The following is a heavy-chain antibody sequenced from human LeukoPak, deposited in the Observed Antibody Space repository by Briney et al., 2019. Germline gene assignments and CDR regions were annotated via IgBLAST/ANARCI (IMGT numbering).Heavy chain of an antibody. CDR2: MNPNSGNT. CDR1: GYTFTSYD. Sequence: ASVKVSCKASGYTFTSYDINWVRQAPGQGLEWMGWMNPNSGNTGYAQKFQGRVTMTRNISISTAYMELSSPRSEDTAVYYCARGPLGDPSDYWGQGTLVTVSS. CDR3: ARGPLGDPSDY. V-gene: IGHV1-8*01. J-gene: IGHJ4*02.